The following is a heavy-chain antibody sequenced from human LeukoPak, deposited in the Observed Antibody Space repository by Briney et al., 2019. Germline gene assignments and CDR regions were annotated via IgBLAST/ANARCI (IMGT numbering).Heavy chain of an antibody. CDR3: ARKAAYYDGSGYYWFDP. J-gene: IGHJ5*02. Sequence: SVKVSCKASGGTFSSYAISWVRQAPGQGLEWMGGIIPIFGTANYAQKFQGRVTITADESTSTAYMELSSLRSEDTAVYYCARKAAYYDGSGYYWFDPWGQGTLVTVSS. CDR1: GGTFSSYA. CDR2: IIPIFGTA. D-gene: IGHD3-22*01. V-gene: IGHV1-69*13.